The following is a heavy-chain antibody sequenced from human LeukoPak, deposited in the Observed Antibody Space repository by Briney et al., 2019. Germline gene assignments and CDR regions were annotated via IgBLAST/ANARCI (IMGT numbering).Heavy chain of an antibody. Sequence: SQTLSLTCTVSGGSIRSGDYYWSWIRQHPGKGLEWIGNIYHRGDTYYNPSLKSRVIMSEDTSKNQFALKVKSVTAADTAVYYCARITGSFNAFDIWGQGTMVTVSS. V-gene: IGHV4-31*03. CDR3: ARITGSFNAFDI. D-gene: IGHD1-14*01. CDR1: GGSIRSGDYY. CDR2: IYHRGDT. J-gene: IGHJ3*02.